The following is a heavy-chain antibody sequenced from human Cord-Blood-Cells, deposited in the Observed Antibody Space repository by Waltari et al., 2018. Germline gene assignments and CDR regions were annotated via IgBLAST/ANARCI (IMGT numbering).Heavy chain of an antibody. CDR2: IYYSGST. V-gene: IGHV4-39*01. CDR1: GGSISSSSYY. Sequence: QLQLQESGPGLVKPSETLSLTCTVSGGSISSSSYYWGWIRQPPGKGLEWIGSIYYSGSTNYDPTLKSRVTISVDTSKNQFSLKLSSVTAADTAVHYCARQSIGWRVDYWGQGTLVTVSS. D-gene: IGHD2-15*01. CDR3: ARQSIGWRVDY. J-gene: IGHJ4*02.